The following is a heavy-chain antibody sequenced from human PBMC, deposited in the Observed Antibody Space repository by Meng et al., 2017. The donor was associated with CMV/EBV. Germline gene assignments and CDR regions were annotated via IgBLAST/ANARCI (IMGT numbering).Heavy chain of an antibody. D-gene: IGHD5-18*01. CDR3: ARKGGYSDHDAFDI. J-gene: IGHJ3*02. V-gene: IGHV4-31*03. Sequence: SETLSLTCTVSGGSISSGGYYWSWIRQHPGKGLEWIGYIYYSGSTYYNPSLKSRVTISVDTSKNQFSLKLSSVTAADTAVYYCARKGGYSDHDAFDIWGQGTMVTVSS. CDR1: GGSISSGGYY. CDR2: IYYSGST.